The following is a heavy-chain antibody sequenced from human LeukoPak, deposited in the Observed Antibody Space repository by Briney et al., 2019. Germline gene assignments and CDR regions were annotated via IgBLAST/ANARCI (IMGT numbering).Heavy chain of an antibody. CDR1: GGSISSGGYS. CDR3: ARGGGTYYYDSSGYYSPDAFDI. D-gene: IGHD3-22*01. Sequence: SQTLSLTCAVSGGSISSGGYSWSWIRQPPGKGLEWIGYTYHSGSTYYNPSLKSRVTISVDRSKNQFSLKLSSVTAADTAVYYCARGGGTYYYDSSGYYSPDAFDIWGQGTMVTVSS. CDR2: TYHSGST. V-gene: IGHV4-30-2*01. J-gene: IGHJ3*02.